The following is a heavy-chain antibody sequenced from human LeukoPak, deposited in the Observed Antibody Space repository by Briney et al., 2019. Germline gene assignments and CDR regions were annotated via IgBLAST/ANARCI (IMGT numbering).Heavy chain of an antibody. J-gene: IGHJ4*02. CDR3: ATGRWQYYDSSGYTVD. D-gene: IGHD3-22*01. CDR2: FGPEDGET. V-gene: IGHV1-24*01. Sequence: ASVKVSCKASGYTFTGYYMHWVRQAPGKGLEWMGGFGPEDGETIYAQKFQGRVTMTEDTSTDTAYMELSSLRSEDTAVYYCATGRWQYYDSSGYTVDWGQGTLVTVSS. CDR1: GYTFTGYY.